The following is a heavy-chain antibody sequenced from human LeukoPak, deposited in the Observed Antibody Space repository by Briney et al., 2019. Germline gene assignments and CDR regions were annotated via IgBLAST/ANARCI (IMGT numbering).Heavy chain of an antibody. J-gene: IGHJ4*02. V-gene: IGHV1-46*01. D-gene: IGHD3-10*01. CDR1: GHTFTSYY. CDR3: ARESQSDGSGSDYYFDY. Sequence: ASVKVSCKASGHTFTSYYMHWVRQAPGQGLEWMGIINPSGGSTSYAQKFQGRVTMTRDTSTSTVYMELSSLRSEDTAVYYCARESQSDGSGSDYYFDYWGQGTLVTVSS. CDR2: INPSGGST.